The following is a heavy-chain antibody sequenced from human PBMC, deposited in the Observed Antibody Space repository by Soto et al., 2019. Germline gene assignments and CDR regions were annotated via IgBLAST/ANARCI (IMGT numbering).Heavy chain of an antibody. CDR2: IYYSGST. D-gene: IGHD3-22*01. CDR3: ARKLEYDSSGYFPYYYYYGMDV. J-gene: IGHJ6*02. Sequence: SETLSLTCSVSGGSISSYYWSWIRQPPGKGLEWIGYIYYSGSTNYNPSLKSRVTISVDTSKNQFSLKLSSVTAADTAVYYCARKLEYDSSGYFPYYYYYGMDVWGQGTTVTVSS. CDR1: GGSISSYY. V-gene: IGHV4-59*01.